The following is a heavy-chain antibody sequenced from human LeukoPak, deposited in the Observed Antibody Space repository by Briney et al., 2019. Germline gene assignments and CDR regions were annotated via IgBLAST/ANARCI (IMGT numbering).Heavy chain of an antibody. D-gene: IGHD1-26*01. CDR2: IYYSGST. J-gene: IGHJ4*02. CDR3: ARREEVGATMYDY. V-gene: IGHV4-59*08. Sequence: SETLSLICTVSGGSISNYYWSWIRQPPGKGLEWIGYIYYSGSTYYNPSLKSRVTISVDTSKNQFSLKLSSVTAADTAVYYCARREEVGATMYDYWGQGTLVTVSS. CDR1: GGSISNYY.